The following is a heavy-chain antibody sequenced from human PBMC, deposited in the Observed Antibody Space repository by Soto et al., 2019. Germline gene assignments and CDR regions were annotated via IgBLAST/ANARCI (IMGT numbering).Heavy chain of an antibody. CDR2: VYYSEKT. Sequence: SETLSLTCTVSGGSISSNNCYWGWIRQAPGKGLEWIGSVYYSEKTHYNPSLQSRVTISIDTSKNQFSLEVTSVTAADTAVYYCARAAVTTRIGAGNWFDPWGQGTPVTVSS. CDR1: GGSISSNNCY. CDR3: ARAAVTTRIGAGNWFDP. V-gene: IGHV4-39*01. J-gene: IGHJ5*02. D-gene: IGHD4-4*01.